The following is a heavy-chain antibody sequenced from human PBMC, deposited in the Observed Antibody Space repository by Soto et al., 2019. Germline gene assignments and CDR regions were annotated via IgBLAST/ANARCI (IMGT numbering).Heavy chain of an antibody. J-gene: IGHJ6*02. CDR3: ARQGYYYDSSGYYYVGVYYYYGMDV. CDR1: GYTFTSYD. Sequence: RASVKVSCKASGYTFTSYDTNWVRQATGQGLEWMGWMNPNSGNTGYAQKFQGRVTMTRNTSISTAYMELSSLRSEDTAVYYCARQGYYYDSSGYYYVGVYYYYGMDVWGQGTTVTVSS. D-gene: IGHD3-22*01. V-gene: IGHV1-8*01. CDR2: MNPNSGNT.